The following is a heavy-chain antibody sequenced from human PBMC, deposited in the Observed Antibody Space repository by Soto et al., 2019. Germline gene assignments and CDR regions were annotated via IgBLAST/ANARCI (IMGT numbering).Heavy chain of an antibody. CDR1: GYSFTSYW. CDR3: ARQFRAVAGTEYFQH. D-gene: IGHD6-19*01. CDR2: IYPGDSDT. V-gene: IGHV5-51*01. J-gene: IGHJ1*01. Sequence: GESLQRSGKGSGYSFTSYWIGWVPQMAGKGLEWMGIIYPGDSDTRYSPSFQGQVTISADKSISTAYLQWSSLKASDTAMYYCARQFRAVAGTEYFQHWGQGTLVTVSS.